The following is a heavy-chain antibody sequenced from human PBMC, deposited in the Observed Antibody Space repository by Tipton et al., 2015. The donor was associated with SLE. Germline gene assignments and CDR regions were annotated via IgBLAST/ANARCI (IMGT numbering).Heavy chain of an antibody. CDR2: IYYSGST. CDR1: GGSISSSSYY. J-gene: IGHJ4*02. V-gene: IGHV4-39*07. Sequence: LRLSCTVSGGSISSSSYYWGWIRQPPGKGLEWIGSIYYSGSTSYNPSLKSRVTISVDTSKNQFSLKLSSVTAADTAVYYCARRGRGSPDYWGQGTLVTVSS. CDR3: ARRGRGSPDY. D-gene: IGHD3-10*01.